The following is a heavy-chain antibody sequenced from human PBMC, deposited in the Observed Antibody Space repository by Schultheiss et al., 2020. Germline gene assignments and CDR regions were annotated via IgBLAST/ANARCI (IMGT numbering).Heavy chain of an antibody. Sequence: SQTLSLTCAVYGGSFSGYYWNWIRQPPGKGLEWIGEINHSGSTNYNPSLKSRVTISVDTSKNQFSLKLSSVTAADTAVYYCARGYQYYYAYYYYMDVWGKGTTVTVSS. V-gene: IGHV4-34*01. CDR1: GGSFSGYY. D-gene: IGHD3-10*01. CDR3: ARGYQYYYAYYYYMDV. J-gene: IGHJ6*03. CDR2: INHSGST.